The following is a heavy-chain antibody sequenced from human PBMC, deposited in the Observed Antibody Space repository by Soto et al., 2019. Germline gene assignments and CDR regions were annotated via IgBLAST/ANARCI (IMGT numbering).Heavy chain of an antibody. J-gene: IGHJ6*02. CDR1: GGTFSSYA. V-gene: IGHV1-69*13. CDR3: ASPTDLSAADYYYYGMDV. D-gene: IGHD2-15*01. CDR2: IIPIFGAA. Sequence: SVKVSCKASGGTFSSYAISWVRQAPGQGLEWMGGIIPIFGAANYAQKFQGRVTITADESTSTAYMELSSLRSEDTAVYYCASPTDLSAADYYYYGMDVWGQGTTVTVSS.